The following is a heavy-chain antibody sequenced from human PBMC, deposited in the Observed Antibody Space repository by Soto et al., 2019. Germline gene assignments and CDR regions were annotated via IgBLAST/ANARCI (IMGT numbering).Heavy chain of an antibody. CDR2: LYYSGST. D-gene: IGHD3-3*01. J-gene: IGHJ6*02. CDR1: GGSISSGGYY. Sequence: QVQLQESGPGLVKPSQTLSRTCTVSGGSISSGGYYWSWIRQHPGKGLEWIGYLYYSGSTYYNPSLKIRVTIPVDTSKNQCSLKLGSVTAADTAMYYCAREGSTAYYDFWSGLEHYGIDVWGQGTTVTFAS. V-gene: IGHV4-31*03. CDR3: AREGSTAYYDFWSGLEHYGIDV.